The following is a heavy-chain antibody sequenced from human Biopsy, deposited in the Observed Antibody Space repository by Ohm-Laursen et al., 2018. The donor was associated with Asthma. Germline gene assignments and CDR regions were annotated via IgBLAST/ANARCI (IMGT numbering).Heavy chain of an antibody. D-gene: IGHD5-12*01. CDR2: LIPVLGTP. Sequence: GASVKVSCKASGDSFSNYAISWVRQAPGQGLEWMGGLIPVLGTPDHAQMFECRVTITADESTSTAYMELSSLSSEDTAVYYCARGYSSSDRIVYYYSGLEVWGQGTTVTVSS. J-gene: IGHJ6*02. CDR1: GDSFSNYA. CDR3: ARGYSSSDRIVYYYSGLEV. V-gene: IGHV1-69*13.